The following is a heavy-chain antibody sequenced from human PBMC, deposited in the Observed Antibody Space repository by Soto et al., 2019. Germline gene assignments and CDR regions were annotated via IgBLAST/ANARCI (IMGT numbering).Heavy chain of an antibody. CDR2: ISAYNGNT. V-gene: IGHV1-18*01. CDR3: ARAPIQLWLRGGFDY. CDR1: GYTFTSYG. J-gene: IGHJ4*02. Sequence: QVQLVQSGAEVKKPGASVKVSCKASGYTFTSYGISWVRQAPGQGLEWMGWISAYNGNTNYAQKLQGRVTMTTDTSTSTAYMDLRSLRSDDTAVHYCARAPIQLWLRGGFDYWGQGTLVTVSS. D-gene: IGHD5-18*01.